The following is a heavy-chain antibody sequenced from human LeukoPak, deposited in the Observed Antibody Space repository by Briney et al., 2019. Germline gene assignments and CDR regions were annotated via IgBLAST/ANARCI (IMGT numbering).Heavy chain of an antibody. Sequence: QVQLVESGGGVVQPGRSLRLSCAASGFTFSSYAMHWVRQAPGKGLEWVAVISYDGSNKYYADSVKGRFTISRDNSKNTLYLQMNSLRAEDTAVYYCARDDGYQLPLLDYWGQGTLVTVSS. CDR3: ARDDGYQLPLLDY. D-gene: IGHD2-2*01. J-gene: IGHJ4*02. V-gene: IGHV3-30*04. CDR1: GFTFSSYA. CDR2: ISYDGSNK.